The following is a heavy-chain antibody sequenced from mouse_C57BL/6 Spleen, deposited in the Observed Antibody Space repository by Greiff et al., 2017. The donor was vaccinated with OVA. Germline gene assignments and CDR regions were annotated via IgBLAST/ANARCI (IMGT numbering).Heavy chain of an antibody. J-gene: IGHJ3*01. CDR2: IRSKSNNYAT. V-gene: IGHV10-1*01. CDR3: VRLSSFAY. Sequence: DVQLQESGGGLVQPKGSLKLSCAASGFSFNTYAMNWVRQAPGKGLEWVARIRSKSNNYATYYADSVKDRFTISRDDSESMLYLQMNNLKTEDTAMYYCVRLSSFAYWGQGTLVTVSA. CDR1: GFSFNTYA.